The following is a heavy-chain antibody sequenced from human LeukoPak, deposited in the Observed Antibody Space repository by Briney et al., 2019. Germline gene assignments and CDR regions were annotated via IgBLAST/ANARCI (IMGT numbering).Heavy chain of an antibody. J-gene: IGHJ6*02. D-gene: IGHD2-15*01. CDR2: IYYSGST. CDR3: ARYSYLDYGMDV. V-gene: IGHV4-39*01. Sequence: PSETLSLTCTVSRGSISSSGYYWGWIRQPPGKGLEWIGSIYYSGSTYYNPSLKSRVTISVDTSKNQLSLRLSSVTAADTAVYYCARYSYLDYGMDVWGQGTTVTVSS. CDR1: RGSISSSGYY.